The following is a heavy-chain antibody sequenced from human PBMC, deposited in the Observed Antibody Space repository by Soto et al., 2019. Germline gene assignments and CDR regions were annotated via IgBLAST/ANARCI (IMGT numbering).Heavy chain of an antibody. CDR1: GFTFSSYG. CDR2: ISYDGSNK. Sequence: QVQLVESGGGVVQPGRSLRLSCAASGFTFSSYGMHWVRQAPGKGLEWVAVISYDGSNKYYADSVKGRFTILRDNSKNTLNLPMNRLRPEDTAVYYWAKVLYGGGYYYYGMDVWGQGTTVTVSS. D-gene: IGHD2-8*01. V-gene: IGHV3-30*18. CDR3: AKVLYGGGYYYYGMDV. J-gene: IGHJ6*02.